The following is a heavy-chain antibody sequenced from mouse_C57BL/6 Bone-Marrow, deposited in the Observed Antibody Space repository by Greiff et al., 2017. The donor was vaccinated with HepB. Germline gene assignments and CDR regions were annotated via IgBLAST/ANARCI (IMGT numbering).Heavy chain of an antibody. CDR2: ISSGSSTI. J-gene: IGHJ3*01. CDR1: GFTFSDYG. CDR3: ARKDPLYSDFAY. V-gene: IGHV5-17*01. Sequence: EVQRVESGGGLVKPGGSLKLSCAASGFTFSDYGMHWVRQAPEKGLEWVAYISSGSSTIYYADTVKGRFTISRDNAKNTLFLQMTSLRSEDTAMYYCARKDPLYSDFAYWGQGTLVTVSA. D-gene: IGHD2-12*01.